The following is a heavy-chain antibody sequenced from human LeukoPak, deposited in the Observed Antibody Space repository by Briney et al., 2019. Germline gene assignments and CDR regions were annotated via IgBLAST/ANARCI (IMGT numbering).Heavy chain of an antibody. J-gene: IGHJ4*02. D-gene: IGHD4-17*01. Sequence: GGSLRLSCAASGFSFSSFGMHWVRQAPGKGLEWVTSIRYDGSRKHYTDSVKGRFTISKDNSKNTLYLQMNSLRDEDTAVYYCAKDYGDFGDSPLYLDHWGQGTLVTVSS. CDR1: GFSFSSFG. CDR3: AKDYGDFGDSPLYLDH. CDR2: IRYDGSRK. V-gene: IGHV3-30*02.